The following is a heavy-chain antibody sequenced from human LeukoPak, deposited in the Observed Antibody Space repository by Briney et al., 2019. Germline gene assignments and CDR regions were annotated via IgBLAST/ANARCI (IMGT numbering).Heavy chain of an antibody. CDR3: ARVALYSSSSYWFDP. Sequence: PSETLSLTCAVYGGSFSGYYWSWIRQPPGKGLEWIGEINHSGSTNYSPSLKSRVTISVDTSKNQFSLKLSSVTAADTAVYYCARVALYSSSSYWFDPWGQGTLVTVSS. CDR2: INHSGST. D-gene: IGHD6-6*01. CDR1: GGSFSGYY. J-gene: IGHJ5*02. V-gene: IGHV4-34*01.